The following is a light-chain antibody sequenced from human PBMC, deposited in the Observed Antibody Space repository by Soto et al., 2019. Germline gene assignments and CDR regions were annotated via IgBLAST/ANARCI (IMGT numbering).Light chain of an antibody. J-gene: IGKJ4*01. CDR2: GAS. CDR1: QSVSSSS. Sequence: IVWTHSPGTLCLSPGGRATLSCRASQSVSSSSLAWYQQKPGQAPRLLIYGASSRATGIPDRFSGSGSGTDFTLTISRLEPEDFAVYYCQQYGSSPLTFGGGTKVDTK. CDR3: QQYGSSPLT. V-gene: IGKV3-20*01.